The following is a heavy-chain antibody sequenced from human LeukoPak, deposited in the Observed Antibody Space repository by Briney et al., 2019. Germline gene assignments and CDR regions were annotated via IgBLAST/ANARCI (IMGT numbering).Heavy chain of an antibody. CDR3: ARASHGSNSEFDY. V-gene: IGHV4-59*01. CDR1: GGSISGYY. CDR2: IYYRGST. D-gene: IGHD4-23*01. J-gene: IGHJ4*02. Sequence: SETLSLTCTVSGGSISGYYWTWVRQPPGKGLDWIGFIYYRGSTNYNPSLKSRVTISLDTSRNQFSLKLSSVTAADTAVYYCARASHGSNSEFDYWGQGTLVTVSS.